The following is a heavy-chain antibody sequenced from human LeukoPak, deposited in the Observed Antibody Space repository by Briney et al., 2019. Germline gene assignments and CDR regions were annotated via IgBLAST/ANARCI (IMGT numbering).Heavy chain of an antibody. J-gene: IGHJ6*02. Sequence: GASVKVSCKASGYTFTSYGISWVRQAPGQGLEWMGRIIPILGIANYAQKFQGRVTITADKSTSTAYMELSSLRSEDTAVYYCARGGVVVPAATPPGYYYGMDVWGQGTTVTVSS. CDR3: ARGGVVVPAATPPGYYYGMDV. CDR2: IIPILGIA. V-gene: IGHV1-69*04. CDR1: GYTFTSYG. D-gene: IGHD2-2*01.